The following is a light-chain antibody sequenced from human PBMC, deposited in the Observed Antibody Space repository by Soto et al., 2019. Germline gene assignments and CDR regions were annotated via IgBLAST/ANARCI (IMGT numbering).Light chain of an antibody. J-gene: IGKJ3*01. CDR1: QSLLHSNGYNY. CDR3: MQALQTPLT. V-gene: IGKV2-28*01. CDR2: LGS. Sequence: DIVMTQSPLSLPVTPGEPASISCRSSQSLLHSNGYNYLGWYLQKPGQSPQLLIYLGSNRASGVPDMFRGSGSGTDFTLKISRVEAEDVGVYYCMQALQTPLTFGPGTKVDIK.